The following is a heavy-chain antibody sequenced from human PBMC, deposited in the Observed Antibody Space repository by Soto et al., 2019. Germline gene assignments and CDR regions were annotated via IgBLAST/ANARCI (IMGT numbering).Heavy chain of an antibody. D-gene: IGHD2-2*01. Sequence: GGSLRLSCAASGFRLSSYGMHWVRQAPGKGLEWVAVISYDGNTEYYGDSVKGRFTISRDKSENTLYLQINSLRADDTAVYYFAKSSTRPHYSYMDVWGTGTTVTVFS. CDR2: ISYDGNTE. V-gene: IGHV3-30*18. CDR1: GFRLSSYG. CDR3: AKSSTRPHYSYMDV. J-gene: IGHJ6*03.